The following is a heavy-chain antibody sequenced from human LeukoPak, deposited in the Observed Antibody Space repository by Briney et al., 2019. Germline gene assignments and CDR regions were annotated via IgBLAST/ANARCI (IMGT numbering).Heavy chain of an antibody. CDR2: INPSGGST. Sequence: ASVKVSCKASGYTFTSYYMHWVRQAPGQGLEWMGIINPSGGSTSYAQKFQGRVTMTRDMSTSTVYMELSSLRSEDTAVYYCAREFLPQYCSGGSCYGVVGDYWGQGTLVTVSS. CDR1: GYTFTSYY. D-gene: IGHD2-15*01. CDR3: AREFLPQYCSGGSCYGVVGDY. V-gene: IGHV1-46*01. J-gene: IGHJ4*02.